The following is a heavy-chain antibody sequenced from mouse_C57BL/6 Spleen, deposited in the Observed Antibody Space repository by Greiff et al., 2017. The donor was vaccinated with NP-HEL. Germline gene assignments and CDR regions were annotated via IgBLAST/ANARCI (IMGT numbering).Heavy chain of an antibody. D-gene: IGHD1-1*01. Sequence: VQLQQPGAELVMPGASVKLSCKASGYTFTSYWMHWVKQRPGQGLEWIGEIDPSDSYTNYNQKFKGKSTLTVDKSSSTAYMQLSSLTSEDSAVYYCARYYGSMGYFDVWGTGTTVTVSS. CDR2: IDPSDSYT. CDR1: GYTFTSYW. J-gene: IGHJ1*03. V-gene: IGHV1-69*01. CDR3: ARYYGSMGYFDV.